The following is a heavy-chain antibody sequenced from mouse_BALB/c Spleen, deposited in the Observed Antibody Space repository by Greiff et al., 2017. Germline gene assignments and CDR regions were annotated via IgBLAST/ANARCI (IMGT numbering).Heavy chain of an antibody. CDR3: ARGYYYGKDYFDY. D-gene: IGHD1-1*01. V-gene: IGHV1S137*01. Sequence: QVQLKESGAELVRPGVSVKISCKGSGYTFTDYAMHWVKQSHAKSLEWIGVISTYYGDASYNQKFKGKATMTVDKSSSTAYMELARLTSEDSAIYYCARGYYYGKDYFDYWGQGTTLTVSS. CDR1: GYTFTDYA. J-gene: IGHJ2*01. CDR2: ISTYYGDA.